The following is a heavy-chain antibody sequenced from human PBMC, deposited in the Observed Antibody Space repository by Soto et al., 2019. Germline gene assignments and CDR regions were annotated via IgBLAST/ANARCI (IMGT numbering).Heavy chain of an antibody. CDR2: IIPNNGDT. CDR3: ARSGDRRNSPAWIDP. Sequence: QVQLVQSGAEVKKPGASVKVSCRASGYNFRDYYLHRVRQAPGAGLEWMGSIIPNNGDTHYAQRFQGRITLTTDTSLDTAYMEIDGLTLDDTAIYFCARSGDRRNSPAWIDPWGQGALVTVSS. J-gene: IGHJ5*02. V-gene: IGHV1-2*02. CDR1: GYNFRDYY. D-gene: IGHD1-26*01.